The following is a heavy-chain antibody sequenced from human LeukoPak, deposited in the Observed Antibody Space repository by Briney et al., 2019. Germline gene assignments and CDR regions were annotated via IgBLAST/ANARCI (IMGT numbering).Heavy chain of an antibody. Sequence: ASVVVSCKASGYTFTDYYVHWVRQAPGQGLEWMGWINPNGGGTTYAQKFQARVTMARDTSITTVHMELSSLRSDDTAVYYCARGGGIALAGTRFDFWGRGTLVTVSS. V-gene: IGHV1-2*02. D-gene: IGHD6-13*01. CDR3: ARGGGIALAGTRFDF. J-gene: IGHJ4*02. CDR2: INPNGGGT. CDR1: GYTFTDYY.